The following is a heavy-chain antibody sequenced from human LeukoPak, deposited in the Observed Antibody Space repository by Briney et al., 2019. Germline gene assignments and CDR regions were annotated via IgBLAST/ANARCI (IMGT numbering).Heavy chain of an antibody. V-gene: IGHV3-48*03. CDR3: ARIPXGXXFDX. CDR2: ISVGSSTM. Sequence: PGGSLRLSCAASGFTFSSYEVNWVRQAPGKGLEWVSHISVGSSTMSYADSVKCRFTISRDNANNSLYLQMNSLRAEDTAVYYCARIPXGXXFDXWGQGXLVT. J-gene: IGHJ4*02. CDR1: GFTFSSYE.